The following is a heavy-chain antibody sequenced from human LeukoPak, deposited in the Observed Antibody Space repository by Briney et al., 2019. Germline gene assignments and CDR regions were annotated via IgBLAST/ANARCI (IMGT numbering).Heavy chain of an antibody. Sequence: GGSLRLSSAASGFTFSSYGMYWLRQAPGQGLEWVAFIRYDGSNKYYADSVKGRFTISRDNSKNTLYLQMKSLRAEDTAVYYCAKGGGYEAQYYYYYLDVWGKGTTVTISS. D-gene: IGHD5-12*01. V-gene: IGHV3-30*02. CDR1: GFTFSSYG. CDR2: IRYDGSNK. CDR3: AKGGGYEAQYYYYYLDV. J-gene: IGHJ6*03.